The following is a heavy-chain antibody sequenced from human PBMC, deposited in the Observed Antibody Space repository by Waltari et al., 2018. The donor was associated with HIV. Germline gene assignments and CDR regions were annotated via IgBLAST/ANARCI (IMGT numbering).Heavy chain of an antibody. CDR2: VYTGGSA. Sequence: QVQLQESGPGLVKPSQTLSLTCTVPGGSLNSGSYYWRWILQPAGTGREWIGRVYTGGSAYYNPFLKSRVTISVDTSKNQFSLRLSSVTAADTAVYYCARVGGRCSNGVCYGWFDPWGQGTLVTVSS. CDR3: ARVGGRCSNGVCYGWFDP. CDR1: GGSLNSGSYY. V-gene: IGHV4-61*02. J-gene: IGHJ5*02. D-gene: IGHD2-8*01.